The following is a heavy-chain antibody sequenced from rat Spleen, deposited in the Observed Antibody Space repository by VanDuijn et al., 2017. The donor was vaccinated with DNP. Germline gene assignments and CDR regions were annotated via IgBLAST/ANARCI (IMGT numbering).Heavy chain of an antibody. J-gene: IGHJ3*01. D-gene: IGHD1-4*01. CDR3: ARQGITPFAY. CDR1: GFTFSDHN. Sequence: EVKLVESGGGLVQPGRSLKLSCAASGFTFSDHNMAWVRQAPKKGLEWVASISTGGGNTYYRDSVKGRFTISRDNAKSTLYLQMDSLRSEDTATYYCARQGITPFAYWGQGTLVTVSS. CDR2: ISTGGGNT. V-gene: IGHV5-25*01.